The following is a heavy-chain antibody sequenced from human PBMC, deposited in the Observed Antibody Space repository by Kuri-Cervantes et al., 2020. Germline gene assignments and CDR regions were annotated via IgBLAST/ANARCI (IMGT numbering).Heavy chain of an antibody. CDR1: GFTFSSYG. D-gene: IGHD6-19*01. CDR2: IWYDGSNK. J-gene: IGHJ6*01. Sequence: GESLKISCAASGFTFSSYGMHWVRQAPGKGLEWVAVIWYDGSNKYYADSVKGRFTISRDNSKNTLYLQMNSLRAEDTAVYYCARGSGYSSGWSLWYYYYGMDVWGQGTTVTFDS. CDR3: ARGSGYSSGWSLWYYYYGMDV. V-gene: IGHV3-33*01.